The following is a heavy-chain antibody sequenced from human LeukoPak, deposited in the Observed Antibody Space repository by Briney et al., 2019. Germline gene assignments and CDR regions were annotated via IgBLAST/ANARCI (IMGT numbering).Heavy chain of an antibody. CDR3: ARNIPDGYYYYMDV. Sequence: GGSLRLSCAASGFTFSDYYMSWIRQAPGKGLEWVSYISSSGSTIYYADSVKGRFTISRDNAKNSLYLQMNSLRAEDTALYYCARNIPDGYYYYMDVWGKGTTVTVSS. V-gene: IGHV3-11*01. D-gene: IGHD2-21*01. CDR1: GFTFSDYY. CDR2: ISSSGSTI. J-gene: IGHJ6*03.